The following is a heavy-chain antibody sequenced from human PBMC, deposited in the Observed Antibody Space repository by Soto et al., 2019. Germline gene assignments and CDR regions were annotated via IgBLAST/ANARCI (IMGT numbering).Heavy chain of an antibody. D-gene: IGHD3-3*01. J-gene: IGHJ4*02. Sequence: SGSTLVNPTQTLTLTCTFSGFSFSTNGVGVAWIRQPPGGALEWLALIYWDDDKKYNPSLRSRLSITRDTSKNQVLFTMSNMDPVDTATYYCAYRFLSGVGDYSGPGTLVTVSS. CDR2: IYWDDDK. CDR1: GFSFSTNGVG. V-gene: IGHV2-5*02. CDR3: AYRFLSGVGDY.